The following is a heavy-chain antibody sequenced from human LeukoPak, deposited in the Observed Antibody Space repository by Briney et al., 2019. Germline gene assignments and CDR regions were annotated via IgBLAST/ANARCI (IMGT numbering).Heavy chain of an antibody. V-gene: IGHV3-7*01. J-gene: IGHJ3*02. CDR3: ARESARNHDYGDYRGRGAFDI. CDR2: IKQDGSEK. Sequence: GGSLRLSCAASGFTFSSYWMSWVRQAPGKGLEWVANIKQDGSEKYYVDSVKGRFTISRDNAKNSLYLQMNSLRAEDTAVYYCARESARNHDYGDYRGRGAFDIWGQGTMVTVSS. D-gene: IGHD4-17*01. CDR1: GFTFSSYW.